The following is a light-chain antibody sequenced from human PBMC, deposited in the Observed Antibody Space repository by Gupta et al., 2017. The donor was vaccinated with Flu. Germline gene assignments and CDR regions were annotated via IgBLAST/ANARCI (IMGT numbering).Light chain of an antibody. CDR2: GKN. V-gene: IGLV3-19*01. Sequence: PAPAVSVALGQTVRITCQGDSLRSYYASWYQQKPGQAPVLVIYGKNNRPSGIPDRFSGSSSGNTASVTITGAQEDEEADYYCNSQDSIGNLVFGGGTKLTVL. CDR3: NSQDSIGNLV. J-gene: IGLJ2*01. CDR1: SLRSYY.